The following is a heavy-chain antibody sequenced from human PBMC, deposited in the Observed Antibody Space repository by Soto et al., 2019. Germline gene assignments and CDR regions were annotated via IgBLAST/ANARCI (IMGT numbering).Heavy chain of an antibody. J-gene: IGHJ6*02. V-gene: IGHV4-30-4*01. CDR1: GGSISSGDYY. CDR2: IYYSGST. D-gene: IGHD3-3*01. CDR3: ARDASPYYDFWSGYHYYYGMDV. Sequence: SETLSLTCTVSGGSISSGDYYWSWIRQPPGKGLEWIGYIYYSGSTYCNPSLKSRVTISVDTSKNQFSLKLSSVTAADTAVYCCARDASPYYDFWSGYHYYYGMDVWGQGTTVTVSS.